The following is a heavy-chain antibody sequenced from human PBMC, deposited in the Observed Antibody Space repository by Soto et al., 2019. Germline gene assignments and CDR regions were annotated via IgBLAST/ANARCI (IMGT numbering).Heavy chain of an antibody. V-gene: IGHV3-9*01. CDR3: ASERCSGGSCYSAFDI. Sequence: EVQLVESGGGLVQPGRSLRLSCAASGFTFDDYAMHWVRQAPGKGLGWVSGISWNSGSIGYADSVKGRFTISRDNAKNSLYLQMNSLRAEDTALYYCASERCSGGSCYSAFDIWGQGTMVTVSS. CDR1: GFTFDDYA. D-gene: IGHD2-15*01. J-gene: IGHJ3*02. CDR2: ISWNSGSI.